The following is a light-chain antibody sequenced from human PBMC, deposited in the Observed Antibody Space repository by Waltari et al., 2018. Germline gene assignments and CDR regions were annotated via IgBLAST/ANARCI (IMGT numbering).Light chain of an antibody. Sequence: DIGMTQAPATLSVSPGDSATPSCRASQRVSSNLAWYQQKPGQAPRLLIYGASTRAPGIPARFSGSGSGTEFNLTISSLQSEDFAVYYCQQYNNWPPWTFGQGTNVEIK. CDR3: QQYNNWPPWT. CDR2: GAS. CDR1: QRVSSN. J-gene: IGKJ1*01. V-gene: IGKV3-15*01.